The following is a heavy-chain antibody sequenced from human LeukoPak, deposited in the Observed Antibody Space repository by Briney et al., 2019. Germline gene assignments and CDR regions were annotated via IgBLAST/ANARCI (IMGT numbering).Heavy chain of an antibody. J-gene: IGHJ4*02. CDR3: ARGGRSYTY. Sequence: PGGSLRLSCAASGFTFSSYSMNWVRQAPGKGLEWVANIRQDESEKYYVDSVKGRFTISRDNTKKSLYLQMNSLRAEDTAVYYCARGGRSYTYWGQGTLVTVSS. CDR1: GFTFSSYS. V-gene: IGHV3-7*01. D-gene: IGHD1-26*01. CDR2: IRQDESEK.